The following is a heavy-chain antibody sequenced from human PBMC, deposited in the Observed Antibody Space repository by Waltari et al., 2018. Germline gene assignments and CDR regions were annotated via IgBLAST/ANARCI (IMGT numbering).Heavy chain of an antibody. V-gene: IGHV1-8*03. CDR2: MNPNSGNT. D-gene: IGHD5-12*01. J-gene: IGHJ5*02. CDR3: ARDGYNGEGFDP. CDR1: GYTFTSYD. Sequence: QVQLVQSGAEVKKPGASVKVSCTASGYTFTSYDITWVRQATGQGLEWMGWMNPNSGNTGYAQKFQGRVTITRNTSISTAYMELSSLRSEDTAVYYCARDGYNGEGFDPWGQGTLVTVSS.